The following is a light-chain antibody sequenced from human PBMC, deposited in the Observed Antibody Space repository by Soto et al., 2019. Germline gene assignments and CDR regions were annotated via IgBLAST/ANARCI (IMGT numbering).Light chain of an antibody. CDR1: QSISSW. CDR3: EQYINRWT. J-gene: IGKJ1*01. V-gene: IGKV1-5*03. Sequence: EIPITQAPFTLSASVGDKSTITFRASQSISSWLAWYQQKPGKAPKLLIYKASTLQSGVPSRFSGSGSGTEFTLTISSLQSYDSATYYCEQYINRWTFGQGTKLDI. CDR2: KAS.